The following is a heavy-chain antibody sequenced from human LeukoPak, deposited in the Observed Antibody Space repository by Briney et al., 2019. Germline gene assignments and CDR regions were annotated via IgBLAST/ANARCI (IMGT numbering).Heavy chain of an antibody. Sequence: GGSLRLSCAASGFTFSSYWMSWVRQAPGKGLEWVANIKQDGSEKYYVDSVKGRFTISRDNAKNSLYLQMNSLRAEDTAVYYCARDPSRLTYYFDYWGQGTLVTVSS. J-gene: IGHJ4*02. CDR3: ARDPSRLTYYFDY. V-gene: IGHV3-7*01. CDR2: IKQDGSEK. CDR1: GFTFSSYW.